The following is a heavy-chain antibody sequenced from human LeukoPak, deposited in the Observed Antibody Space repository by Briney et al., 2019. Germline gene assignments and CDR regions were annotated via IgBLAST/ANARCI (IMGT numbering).Heavy chain of an antibody. J-gene: IGHJ4*02. CDR2: IHSSGSA. CDR1: GAPITTYY. V-gene: IGHV4-59*01. CDR3: ARDILDVGATHYFDY. Sequence: SETLSLTCTVSGAPITTYYWSWIRQPPGKGLEYIGQIHSSGSANYNPSLKSRVAMSVDASKNQFSLTVSSVTAADTAIYYCARDILDVGATHYFDYWGQGSLLTVSS. D-gene: IGHD1-26*01.